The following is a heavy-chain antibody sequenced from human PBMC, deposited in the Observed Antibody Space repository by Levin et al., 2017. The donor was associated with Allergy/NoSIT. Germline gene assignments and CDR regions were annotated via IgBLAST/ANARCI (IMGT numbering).Heavy chain of an antibody. CDR3: ARARGYYDSSGYIDY. CDR1: GYTFTSYY. J-gene: IGHJ4*02. D-gene: IGHD3-22*01. Sequence: GESLKISCKASGYTFTSYYMHWVRQAPGQGLEWMGIINPSGGSTSYAQKFQGRVTMTRDTSTSTVYMELSSLRSEDTAVYYCARARGYYDSSGYIDYWGQGTLVTVSS. CDR2: INPSGGST. V-gene: IGHV1-46*01.